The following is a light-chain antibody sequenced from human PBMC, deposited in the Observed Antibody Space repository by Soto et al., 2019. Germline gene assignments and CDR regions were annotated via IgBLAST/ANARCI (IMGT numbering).Light chain of an antibody. CDR3: QKYNSAPWT. J-gene: IGKJ1*01. Sequence: DIQMTQSPSSLSASVGDRVTITCRASQGITQYLAWYQQKPGKVPRLLIYAASTLQSGVPSRFSGSGSGTDFTLTISSLQPEDVASYYCQKYNSAPWTFGQGTKVEI. CDR1: QGITQY. V-gene: IGKV1-27*01. CDR2: AAS.